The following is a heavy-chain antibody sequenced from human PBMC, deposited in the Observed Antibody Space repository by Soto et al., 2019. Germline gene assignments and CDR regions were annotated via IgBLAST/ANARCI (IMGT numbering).Heavy chain of an antibody. D-gene: IGHD2-15*01. V-gene: IGHV4-31*03. CDR2: IHYRGST. J-gene: IGHJ6*02. CDR3: VRVRDSFSLDV. CDR1: GGSITGAYY. Sequence: QVQLQESGPGLVKSSETLSLTCNVSGGSITGAYYWNWIRQHPGKGLEWIGSIHYRGSTYYNPSLKSRITISLDRSNDQFSLKLSSVTAGDTAVYYCVRVRDSFSLDVWGQGTTVTVSS.